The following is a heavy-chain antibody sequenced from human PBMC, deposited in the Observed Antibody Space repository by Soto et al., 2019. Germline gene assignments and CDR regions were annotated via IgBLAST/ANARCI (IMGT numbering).Heavy chain of an antibody. CDR3: ARAPGKYINNWYEGGGGPH. D-gene: IGHD6-13*01. CDR1: GFTFSDYY. CDR2: ISSSSSYT. Sequence: QVQLVESGGGLVKPGGSLRLSCAASGFTFSDYYMSWIRQAPGKGLEWVSYISSSSSYTNYADSVKGRFTISRDNAKNSLYLQMNSLRAEDTAVYYCARAPGKYINNWYEGGGGPHWGQGTLVTVSS. J-gene: IGHJ4*02. V-gene: IGHV3-11*06.